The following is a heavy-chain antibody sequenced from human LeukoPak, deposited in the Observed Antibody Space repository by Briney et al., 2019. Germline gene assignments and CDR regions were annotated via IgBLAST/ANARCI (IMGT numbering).Heavy chain of an antibody. D-gene: IGHD3-9*01. CDR1: GFTFSSYA. J-gene: IGHJ4*02. Sequence: PGGSLRLSCAASGFTFSSYAMSWVLQAPGKGLEWVSAISGSGGSTYYADSVKGRFTISRDNSKNTLYLQMNSLRAEDTAVYYCAKDLSIYDILTGYYGFYFDYWGQGTLVTVSS. CDR3: AKDLSIYDILTGYYGFYFDY. CDR2: ISGSGGST. V-gene: IGHV3-23*01.